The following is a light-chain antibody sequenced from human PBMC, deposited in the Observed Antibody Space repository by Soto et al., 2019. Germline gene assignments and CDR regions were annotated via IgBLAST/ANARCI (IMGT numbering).Light chain of an antibody. V-gene: IGKV3-20*01. CDR2: GAS. Sequence: EIVLTQSPGTLSLSPGERATLSCRASQSVSSSYLAWYQQKPGQAPRLLIYGASSRATGIPDRFSGSGSGTEVTPTVIRREPQEFAVYYCQQYGGSSPWTFGQGTKVEMK. CDR3: QQYGGSSPWT. CDR1: QSVSSSY. J-gene: IGKJ1*01.